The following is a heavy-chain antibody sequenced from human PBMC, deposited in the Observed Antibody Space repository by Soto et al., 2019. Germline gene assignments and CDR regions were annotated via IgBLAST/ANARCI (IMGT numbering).Heavy chain of an antibody. J-gene: IGHJ4*02. V-gene: IGHV3-23*01. D-gene: IGHD2-2*01. CDR2: ISGSGGST. Sequence: EVQLLESGGGLVQPGGSLRLSCAASGFTFSSYAMSWVRQAPGKGLEWVSAISGSGGSTYYADSVKGPFTISRDNSKNTLYLQMNGLRAEDTAVYYCAKGRGYCSSTSCYVGSDYWGQGALVTVSS. CDR1: GFTFSSYA. CDR3: AKGRGYCSSTSCYVGSDY.